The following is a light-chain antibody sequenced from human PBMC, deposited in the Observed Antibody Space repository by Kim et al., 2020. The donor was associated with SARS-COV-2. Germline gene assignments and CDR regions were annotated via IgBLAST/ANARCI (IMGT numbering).Light chain of an antibody. Sequence: QPVLTQSPSASASLGASVKLTCTLSSGHSSYAIAWHQQQPEKGPRYLMKLNSDGSHSKGDGILDRFSGSSSGAERYLTISSLQSEDEADYYCQTWGTGIGFGGGTQLTVL. V-gene: IGLV4-69*01. CDR3: QTWGTGIG. CDR2: LNSDGSH. CDR1: SGHSSYA. J-gene: IGLJ3*02.